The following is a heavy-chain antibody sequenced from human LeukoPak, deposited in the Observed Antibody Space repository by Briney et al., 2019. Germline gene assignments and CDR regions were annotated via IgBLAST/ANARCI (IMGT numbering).Heavy chain of an antibody. J-gene: IGHJ4*02. CDR1: GGSFSGYY. CDR3: ARRVATIIYAASNRPFDY. CDR2: INHSGST. V-gene: IGHV4-34*01. Sequence: SETLSLTCAVYGGSFSGYYWSWLRQPPGKGLEWVGEINHSGSTKYNPSLKCRVTISVDTSKNQFSLKLISVTAADTAVYYCARRVATIIYAASNRPFDYWGQGTLVTVSS. D-gene: IGHD5-12*01.